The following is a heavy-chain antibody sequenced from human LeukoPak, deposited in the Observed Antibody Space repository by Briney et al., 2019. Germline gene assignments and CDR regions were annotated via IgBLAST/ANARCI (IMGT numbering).Heavy chain of an antibody. CDR3: ARDSGPLYFPPDAFDI. Sequence: GASVKVSCKASGYTFTSYDINWVRQATGQGLEWMGWISPNSGGTNYAQKFQGRVTMTRDTSISTAYMELSRLRSDDTAVYYCARDSGPLYFPPDAFDIWGQGTMVTVSS. J-gene: IGHJ3*02. CDR1: GYTFTSYD. V-gene: IGHV1-2*02. CDR2: ISPNSGGT. D-gene: IGHD3-10*01.